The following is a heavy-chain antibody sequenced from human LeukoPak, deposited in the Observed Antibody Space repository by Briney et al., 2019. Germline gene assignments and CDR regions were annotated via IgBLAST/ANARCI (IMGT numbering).Heavy chain of an antibody. Sequence: GGSLTLLCVPSGFTFSSYSMNWVRQAPGKGLEWVSYISSSSSTIYYADSVKGRFTISRDNAKHSLYLQMNSLRAEDTAVYYCARDFWSGYHHYYYYMVVWGKGAPVTVSS. CDR3: ARDFWSGYHHYYYYMVV. D-gene: IGHD3-3*01. CDR1: GFTFSSYS. J-gene: IGHJ6*03. V-gene: IGHV3-48*04. CDR2: ISSSSSTI.